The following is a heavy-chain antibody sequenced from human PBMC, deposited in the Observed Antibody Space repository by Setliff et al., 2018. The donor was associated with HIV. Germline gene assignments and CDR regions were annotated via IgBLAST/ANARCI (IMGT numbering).Heavy chain of an antibody. Sequence: PGGSLRLSCVASGLPFYNYWMTWLRRAPGRGLEWVANIKQDGSDMHYIESVKGRFTIFRDNAKNSVFLQMNSLRAEDTGVYYCATQTGFYNSHWYDDWGQGTKVTVSS. CDR2: IKQDGSDM. J-gene: IGHJ5*02. V-gene: IGHV3-7*01. CDR1: GLPFYNYW. D-gene: IGHD1-20*01. CDR3: ATQTGFYNSHWYDD.